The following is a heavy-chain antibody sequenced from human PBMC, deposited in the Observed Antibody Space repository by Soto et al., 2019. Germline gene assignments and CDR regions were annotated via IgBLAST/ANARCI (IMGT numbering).Heavy chain of an antibody. D-gene: IGHD3-22*01. J-gene: IGHJ6*04. CDR1: GFTFSSYD. CDR2: IWYDGSNK. Sequence: QVQLVESGGGVVQPGRSLRLSCAASGFTFSSYDMHWVRQAPGKGLEWVAVIWYDGSNKYYADSVKGRFTISRDNSKNTLYLQMNSLRAEDTAVYYCARKSRYGGYADVWGKGTTVTVSS. CDR3: ARKSRYGGYADV. V-gene: IGHV3-33*01.